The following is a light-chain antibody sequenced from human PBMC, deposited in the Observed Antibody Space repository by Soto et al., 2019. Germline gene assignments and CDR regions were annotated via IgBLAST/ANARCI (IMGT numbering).Light chain of an antibody. CDR2: DVS. CDR1: TSDVGGYNS. V-gene: IGLV2-14*03. CDR3: SSFTSRRTLV. Sequence: QSVLTQPASVSGSPGQSITISCTGTTSDVGGYNSVSWYQQHPGKAPKLMIYDVSDRPSRVSNRFSGSKSGNTAFLTIYGLQAEDEAEYYCSSFTSRRTLVFGTGTKLTVL. J-gene: IGLJ1*01.